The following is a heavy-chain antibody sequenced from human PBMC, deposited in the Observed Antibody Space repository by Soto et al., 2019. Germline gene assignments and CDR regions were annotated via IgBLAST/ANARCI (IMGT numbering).Heavy chain of an antibody. CDR1: GYTFTSYY. D-gene: IGHD6-13*01. Sequence: ASVKVSCKASGYTFTSYYMHWVLQAPGQGLEWMGIINPSGGSTSYAQKFQGRVTMTRDTSTSTVYMELSSLRSEDTAVYYCARAVSSSWYPRTPWGQGTLVTVS. CDR3: ARAVSSSWYPRTP. CDR2: INPSGGST. V-gene: IGHV1-46*01. J-gene: IGHJ4*02.